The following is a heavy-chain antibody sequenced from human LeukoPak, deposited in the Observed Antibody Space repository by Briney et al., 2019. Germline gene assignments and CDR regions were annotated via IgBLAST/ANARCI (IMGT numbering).Heavy chain of an antibody. J-gene: IGHJ5*02. V-gene: IGHV4-34*01. CDR3: ARSYPYCSSTSCPYVFDP. CDR2: INHSGST. CDR1: GGSFSGYY. Sequence: PSETLSLTCAVYGGSFSGYYWSWIRQPPGKGLEWIGEINHSGSTNYNPSLKSRVTISVDTSKNQFSLKLGSVTAADTAVYYCARSYPYCSSTSCPYVFDPWGQGTLVTVSS. D-gene: IGHD2-2*01.